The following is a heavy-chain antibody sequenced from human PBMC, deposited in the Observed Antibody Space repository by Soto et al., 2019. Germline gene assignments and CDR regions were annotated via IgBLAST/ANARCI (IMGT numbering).Heavy chain of an antibody. CDR2: ISAYNCNT. CDR1: GYTLTSYA. CDR3: ARDLGDLGYYYYGMDV. D-gene: IGHD3-16*01. V-gene: IGHV1-18*01. Sequence: QVQLVQSGAEVKKPGASVKVSCKASGYTLTSYAISWVRQAPGQGLEWMGWISAYNCNTNYAQKLQGIVTMTTDTSTSTAYMELRSLRSDDTAVYYCARDLGDLGYYYYGMDVWGQGTTVTVSS. J-gene: IGHJ6*02.